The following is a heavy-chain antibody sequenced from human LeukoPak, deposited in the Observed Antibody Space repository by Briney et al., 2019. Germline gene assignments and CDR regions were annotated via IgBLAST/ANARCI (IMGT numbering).Heavy chain of an antibody. J-gene: IGHJ3*02. CDR3: ARVRDYDSSGYYMVRAFDI. CDR2: IYHSGST. D-gene: IGHD3-22*01. Sequence: SETLSLTCTVSGGSISSSSYYWGWIRQPPGKGLEWIGSIYHSGSTYYNPSLKSRVTISVDTSKNQFSLKLSSVTAADTAVYYCARVRDYDSSGYYMVRAFDIWGQGTMVTVSS. V-gene: IGHV4-39*07. CDR1: GGSISSSSYY.